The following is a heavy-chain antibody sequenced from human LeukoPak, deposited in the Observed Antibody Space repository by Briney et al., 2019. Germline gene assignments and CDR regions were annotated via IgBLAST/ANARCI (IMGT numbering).Heavy chain of an antibody. D-gene: IGHD3-22*01. CDR3: ATHYYDSSGEFIRDY. Sequence: SETLSLTCSVSGDSISSSSYYWGWIRQPPGKGLEWIGSIYYSGSTCYKPSLRSRVTISIDTSKNQFSLKLSSVTAADTAVYYCATHYYDSSGEFIRDYWGQGALVTVSS. V-gene: IGHV4-39*01. CDR1: GDSISSSSYY. J-gene: IGHJ4*02. CDR2: IYYSGST.